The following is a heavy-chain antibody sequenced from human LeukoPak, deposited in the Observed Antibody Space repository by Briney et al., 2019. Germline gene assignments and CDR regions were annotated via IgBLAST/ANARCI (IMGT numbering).Heavy chain of an antibody. CDR2: IYHSGST. V-gene: IGHV4-59*12. CDR3: ATLTMVRGVID. J-gene: IGHJ4*02. Sequence: SGTLSLTCTVSGGSISTYYWSWIRQPPGKGLEWIGYIYHSGSTYYNPSLKSRVTISVDTSENQFSLKLSSVTAADTAVYYCATLTMVRGVIDWGQGTLVTVSS. D-gene: IGHD3-10*01. CDR1: GGSISTYY.